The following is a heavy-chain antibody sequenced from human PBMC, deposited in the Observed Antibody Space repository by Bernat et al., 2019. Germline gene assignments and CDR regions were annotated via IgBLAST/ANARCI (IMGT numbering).Heavy chain of an antibody. CDR3: AREAYSGYDCGAFDI. V-gene: IGHV1-69*06. CDR1: GGTFSSYA. D-gene: IGHD5-12*01. CDR2: IIPIFGTA. J-gene: IGHJ3*02. Sequence: QVQLVQSEAEVKKPGSSVKVSCKASGGTFSSYAISWVRQAPGQGLEWMGGIIPIFGTANYAQKFQGRVTITADKSTRTAYMELSSLRSEDTAVYYCAREAYSGYDCGAFDIWGQGTMVTVSS.